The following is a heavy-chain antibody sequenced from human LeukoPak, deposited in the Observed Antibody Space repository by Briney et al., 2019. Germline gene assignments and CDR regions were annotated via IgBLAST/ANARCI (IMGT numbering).Heavy chain of an antibody. J-gene: IGHJ4*02. CDR3: ARDPGFGELPDY. CDR1: GFTFSSYW. D-gene: IGHD3-10*01. CDR2: INSDGSST. Sequence: GGSLRLSCAASGFTFSSYWMHWVRHAPGKGLVWVSRINSDGSSTSYADSVKGRFTISRDNAKNTLYLQMNSLRAEDTAVYYCARDPGFGELPDYWGQGTLVTVSP. V-gene: IGHV3-74*01.